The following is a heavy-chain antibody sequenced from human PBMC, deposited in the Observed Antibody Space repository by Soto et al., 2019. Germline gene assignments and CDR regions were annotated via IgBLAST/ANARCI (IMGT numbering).Heavy chain of an antibody. Sequence: VAPVKVSCKASGYTFTSYAMHWVRQAPGQRLEWMGWINAGNGNTKYSQKFQGRVTITRDTSASTAYMELSSLRSEDTAVYYCARSTTIFGVVIMRPYYYGMDVWGQGTTVTVSS. J-gene: IGHJ6*02. V-gene: IGHV1-3*01. D-gene: IGHD3-3*01. CDR1: GYTFTSYA. CDR2: INAGNGNT. CDR3: ARSTTIFGVVIMRPYYYGMDV.